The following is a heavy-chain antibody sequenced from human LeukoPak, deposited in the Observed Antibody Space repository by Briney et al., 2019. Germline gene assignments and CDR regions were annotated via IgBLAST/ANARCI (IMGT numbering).Heavy chain of an antibody. D-gene: IGHD5-18*01. V-gene: IGHV4-34*01. CDR3: ARGRYSYGYGLGELKYYFDY. CDR2: INHSGST. J-gene: IGHJ4*02. CDR1: GGSISSYY. Sequence: SETLSLTCTVSGGSISSYYWSWIRQPPGKGLEWIGEINHSGSTNYNPSLKSRVTISVDTSKNQFSLKLSSVTAADTAVYYCARGRYSYGYGLGELKYYFDYWGQGTLVTVSS.